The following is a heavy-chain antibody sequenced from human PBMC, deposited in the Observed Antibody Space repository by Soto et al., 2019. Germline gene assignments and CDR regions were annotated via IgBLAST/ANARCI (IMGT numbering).Heavy chain of an antibody. CDR1: GYTFTSYY. CDR2: INPSGGST. J-gene: IGHJ6*02. V-gene: IGHV1-46*01. Sequence: ASVKVSCKASGYTFTSYYMHWVRQPPGQGLGWMVIINPSGGSTSYAQKFQGRVTMTRDTSTSTVYMELSSLRSEDTAVYYCARDGVVVVAAIPLLPLDAFMDVWGQGTTVPVS. CDR3: ARDGVVVVAAIPLLPLDAFMDV. D-gene: IGHD2-15*01.